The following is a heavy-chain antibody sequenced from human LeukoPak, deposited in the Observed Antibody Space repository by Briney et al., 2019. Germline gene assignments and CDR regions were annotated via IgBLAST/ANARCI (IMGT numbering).Heavy chain of an antibody. J-gene: IGHJ5*01. CDR1: GFTFSDYY. D-gene: IGHD6-19*01. CDR2: ISSSGSTI. V-gene: IGHV3-11*01. CDR3: AREYSSGWYDC. Sequence: GGSLRLSCAASGFTFSDYYMSWIRQAPGKGLEWVSYISSSGSTIYYADSVKGRSTISRDNAKNSLYLQMNSLRAEDTAVYYCAREYSSGWYDCWGQGTLVTVSS.